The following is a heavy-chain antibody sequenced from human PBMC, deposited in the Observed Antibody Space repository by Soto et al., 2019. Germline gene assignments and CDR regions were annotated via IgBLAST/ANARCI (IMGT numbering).Heavy chain of an antibody. D-gene: IGHD6-13*01. CDR3: ARDPGSSSWSGGLYNWFDP. CDR1: GFTFSSYG. Sequence: QVQLVESGGGVVQPGRSLRLSCAASGFTFSSYGMHWVRQAPGKGLEWVAVIWYDGSNKYYADSVKSRFTISRDNSKNTLYLQMNSLRAEDTAVYYCARDPGSSSWSGGLYNWFDPWGQGTLVTVSS. V-gene: IGHV3-33*01. CDR2: IWYDGSNK. J-gene: IGHJ5*02.